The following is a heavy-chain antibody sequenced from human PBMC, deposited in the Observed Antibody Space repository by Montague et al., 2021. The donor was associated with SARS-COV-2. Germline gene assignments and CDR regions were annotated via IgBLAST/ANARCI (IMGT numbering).Heavy chain of an antibody. CDR3: ARHSGRGTIFGVVIIFDAFDI. Sequence: SETLSLTCTVSGGSISSSNYYWGWIRQPPGKGLEWIGSIYYSGSTYYTPSLKSRVSISVDTSQNQFSLRPSSVTAADTAVYYCARHSGRGTIFGVVIIFDAFDIWGQGTMVTVSS. CDR2: IYYSGST. V-gene: IGHV4-39*01. D-gene: IGHD3-3*01. CDR1: GGSISSSNYY. J-gene: IGHJ3*02.